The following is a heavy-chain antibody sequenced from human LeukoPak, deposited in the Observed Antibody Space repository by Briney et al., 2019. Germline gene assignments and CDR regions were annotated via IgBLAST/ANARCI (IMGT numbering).Heavy chain of an antibody. V-gene: IGHV1-18*01. CDR1: GYTFTSYG. Sequence: RASVKVSCKASGYTFTSYGISWVRQAPGQGLEWMGWISAYNGNTNYAQKLQGRVTMTTDTSTSTAYMELRSLRSDDTAVYYCARDCGGDCYSFALVFDYWGQGTLVTVSS. D-gene: IGHD2-21*02. CDR2: ISAYNGNT. CDR3: ARDCGGDCYSFALVFDY. J-gene: IGHJ4*02.